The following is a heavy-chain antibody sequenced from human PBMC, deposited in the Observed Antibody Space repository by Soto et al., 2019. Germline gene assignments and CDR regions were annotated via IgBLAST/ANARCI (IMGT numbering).Heavy chain of an antibody. D-gene: IGHD2-8*01. Sequence: QVKLVQSGPEVKKPGASVKGSCKASGYTFTTFYMHWVRQPPGQGLEWMGTINPGGVSTSDAQKFLGGATTTRGTSPSTFCMDRSRLEFEDTAGCYCARGIGSVWYAILNWFAYSGQGAIVTDSS. V-gene: IGHV1-46*01. CDR2: INPGGVST. J-gene: IGHJ4*02. CDR3: ARGIGSVWYAILNWFAY. CDR1: GYTFTTFY.